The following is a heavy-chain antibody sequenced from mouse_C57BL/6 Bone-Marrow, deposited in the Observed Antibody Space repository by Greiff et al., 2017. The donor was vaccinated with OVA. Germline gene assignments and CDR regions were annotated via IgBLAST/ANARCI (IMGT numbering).Heavy chain of an antibody. Sequence: VQLKESGPELVKPGASVKISCKASGYSFTGYYMNWVKQSPEKSLEWIGEINPSTGGTTYNQKFKAKATLTVDKSSSTAYMQLKSLTSEDSAVYYCARDYYGSSYDCYAMDYWGQGTSVTVSS. V-gene: IGHV1-42*01. D-gene: IGHD1-1*01. CDR1: GYSFTGYY. CDR3: ARDYYGSSYDCYAMDY. J-gene: IGHJ4*01. CDR2: INPSTGGT.